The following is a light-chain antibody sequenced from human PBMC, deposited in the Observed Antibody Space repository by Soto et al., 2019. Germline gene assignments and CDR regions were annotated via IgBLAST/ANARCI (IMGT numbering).Light chain of an antibody. Sequence: QSVLTHPPSASWTPGHRVTISCSGDISNIGTNSVHWYQHLPGTAPKLVIYADSQRPSGVPDRFSGSKSGTSASLAISGLQSEDEADYLCAAWDDNLNGTLFGTGTKVTAL. J-gene: IGLJ1*01. CDR3: AAWDDNLNGTL. V-gene: IGLV1-44*01. CDR2: ADS. CDR1: ISNIGTNS.